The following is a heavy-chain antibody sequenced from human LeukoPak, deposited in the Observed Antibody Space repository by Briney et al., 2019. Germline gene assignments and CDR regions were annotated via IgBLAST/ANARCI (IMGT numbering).Heavy chain of an antibody. CDR2: IYSGGST. J-gene: IGHJ4*02. D-gene: IGHD6-13*01. CDR3: ARLPGIAAAGDAPFDY. CDR1: GFTFSSYA. V-gene: IGHV3-53*01. Sequence: GGSLRLSCAASGFTFSSYAMSWVRQAPGKGLEWVSVIYSGGSTYYADSVKGRFTISRDNSKNTLYLQMNSLRAEDTAVYYCARLPGIAAAGDAPFDYWGQGTLVTVSS.